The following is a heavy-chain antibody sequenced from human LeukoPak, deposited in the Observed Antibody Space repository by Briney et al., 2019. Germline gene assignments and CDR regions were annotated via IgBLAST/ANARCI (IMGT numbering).Heavy chain of an antibody. CDR1: GFTFSSYW. Sequence: GGSLRLSCSASGFTFSSYWMSWVRQTTGKGLECVAKIREDGNEEFYVDSVKGRFTISRDNAKNSVYLQMNSLRVEDTAVYFCARDYIGGWNDHWGQGTLVTVSS. J-gene: IGHJ4*02. V-gene: IGHV3-7*01. CDR2: IREDGNEE. D-gene: IGHD3-16*01. CDR3: ARDYIGGWNDH.